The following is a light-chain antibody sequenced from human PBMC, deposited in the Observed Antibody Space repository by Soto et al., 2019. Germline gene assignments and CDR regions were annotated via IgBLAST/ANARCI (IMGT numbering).Light chain of an antibody. V-gene: IGLV2-23*01. J-gene: IGLJ2*01. CDR3: CSYAGSTTLV. CDR1: SSDVGSYDL. Sequence: QSALTQPASVSGSPGQSITISCTGTSSDVGSYDLVSWYQQHPGSAPKLMIYEGSKRPSGVSYRFSGSKSGNTASLTVSGLRTEEEADYYCCSYAGSTTLVFGGGTKLTVL. CDR2: EGS.